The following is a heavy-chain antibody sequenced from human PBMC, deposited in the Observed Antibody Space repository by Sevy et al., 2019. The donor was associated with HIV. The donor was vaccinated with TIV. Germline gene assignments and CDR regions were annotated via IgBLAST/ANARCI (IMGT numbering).Heavy chain of an antibody. CDR1: GFTFDDYG. CDR3: ASTPTMVRGVIIGGMDY. CDR2: INWNGGST. J-gene: IGHJ4*02. V-gene: IGHV3-20*04. D-gene: IGHD3-10*01. Sequence: GGSLRLSCAAPGFTFDDYGMSWVRQAPGKGLEWVSGINWNGGSTGYADSVKGRFTISRDNAKNSLYLQMNSLRAEDTALYYCASTPTMVRGVIIGGMDYWGQGTLVTVSS.